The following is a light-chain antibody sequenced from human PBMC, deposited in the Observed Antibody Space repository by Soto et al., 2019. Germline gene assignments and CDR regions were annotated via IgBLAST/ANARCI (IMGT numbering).Light chain of an antibody. CDR3: QQYGSSWLT. CDR1: QSVSSSF. CDR2: GAS. V-gene: IGKV3-20*01. J-gene: IGKJ4*01. Sequence: EIVLTQSPGTLSLSPGERATLSCRASQSVSSSFLTWYQQQPGQAPRLLSYGASSRATGIPDRFSGSGSGTDFTLTISRLEPEDFAVYYFQQYGSSWLTFGGGTKVEIK.